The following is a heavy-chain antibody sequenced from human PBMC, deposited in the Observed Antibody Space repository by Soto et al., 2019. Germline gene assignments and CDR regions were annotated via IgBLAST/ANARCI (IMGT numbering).Heavy chain of an antibody. CDR3: ARVDATPPGPVDYYYYGMDV. CDR2: IYHSGST. J-gene: IGHJ6*02. V-gene: IGHV4-4*02. D-gene: IGHD2-15*01. CDR1: GGSFSSSNW. Sequence: XVTLALTCAVSGGSFSSSNWRCLVHQPPGKGLEWIGEIYHSGSTNYNPSLKSRVTISVDKSKNQFSLKLSSVTAADTAVYYCARVDATPPGPVDYYYYGMDVWGQGTTVTVSS.